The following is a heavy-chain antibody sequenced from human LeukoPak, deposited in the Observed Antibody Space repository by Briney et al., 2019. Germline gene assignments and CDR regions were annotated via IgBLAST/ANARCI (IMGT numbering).Heavy chain of an antibody. Sequence: GGSLRLSCAASGFTFSSYGMHWVRQAPGKGLEWVAFIRYDGSNKYYADSVKGRFTISRDNSKNTLYLQMNSLRAEDTAVYYCAKDFIAVAGKAFDYWGQGTLVTVSS. V-gene: IGHV3-30*02. CDR1: GFTFSSYG. CDR2: IRYDGSNK. CDR3: AKDFIAVAGKAFDY. J-gene: IGHJ4*02. D-gene: IGHD6-19*01.